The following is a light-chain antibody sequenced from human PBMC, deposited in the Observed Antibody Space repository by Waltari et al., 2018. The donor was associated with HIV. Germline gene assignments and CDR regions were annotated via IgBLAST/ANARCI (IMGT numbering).Light chain of an antibody. J-gene: IGKJ2*01. V-gene: IGKV1-39*01. CDR3: QQSDDTPYT. CDR1: QSVDVY. Sequence: DIQMTQSPSSLSASVGDPVTFTCRASQSVDVYVNWYQHKPGKAPKLLIFASSSLQSGVPSRFSGSRSGTDFSLTITGLQPEDFATYFCQQSDDTPYTFGQGTKLEIK. CDR2: ASS.